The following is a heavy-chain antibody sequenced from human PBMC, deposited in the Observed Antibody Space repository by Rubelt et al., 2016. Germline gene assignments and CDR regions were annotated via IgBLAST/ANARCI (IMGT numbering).Heavy chain of an antibody. V-gene: IGHV4-59*08. CDR2: IYYSGST. CDR1: GGSISSYY. J-gene: IGHJ5*02. CDR3: ARHTRDGNNLSWLDP. Sequence: ETLSLTCTVSGGSISSYYWSWIRQPPGKGLEWIGYIYYSGSTNYTPSLKSRVSISVDTSKNQFSLKLSSVTAADTAMYYCARHTRDGNNLSWLDPWGQGTLVTVSS. D-gene: IGHD5-24*01.